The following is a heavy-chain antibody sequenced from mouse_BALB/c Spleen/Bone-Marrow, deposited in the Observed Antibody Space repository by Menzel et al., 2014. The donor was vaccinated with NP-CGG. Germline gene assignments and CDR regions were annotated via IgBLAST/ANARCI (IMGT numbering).Heavy chain of an antibody. CDR2: INPSSDYT. CDR3: TRSYWYDVAWFAY. Sequence: VQLQHSGAELARPGASVKMSCKASGYTFTSYTMHWVKQRPGQGLEWIGYINPSSDYTNYNQKFKDKATLTADKSSSTAYMQLSSLTSEDSAVYYCTRSYWYDVAWFAYWGQGTLVTVSA. V-gene: IGHV1-4*01. J-gene: IGHJ3*01. CDR1: GYTFTSYT. D-gene: IGHD2-14*01.